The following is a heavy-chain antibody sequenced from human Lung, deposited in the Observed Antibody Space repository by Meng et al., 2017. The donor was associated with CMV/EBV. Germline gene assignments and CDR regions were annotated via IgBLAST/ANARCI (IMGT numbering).Heavy chain of an antibody. V-gene: IGHV4-59*01. CDR3: ARADFWSGYGTDV. CDR2: IYYSGST. D-gene: IGHD3-3*01. CDR1: GGSISSYY. J-gene: IGHJ6*02. Sequence: SXTXSLXCTVSGGSISSYYWSWIRQPPGKGLEWMGYIYYSGSTNYNPSLKSRVTILVDTSKNQFSLKLSSVTAADTAVYYCARADFWSGYGTDVWGQGTAVTVSS.